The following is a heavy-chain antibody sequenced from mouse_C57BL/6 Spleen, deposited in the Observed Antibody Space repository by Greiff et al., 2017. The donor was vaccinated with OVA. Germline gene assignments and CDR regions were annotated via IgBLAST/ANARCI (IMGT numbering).Heavy chain of an antibody. CDR1: GYTFTDYY. D-gene: IGHD1-1*01. J-gene: IGHJ2*01. Sequence: QVQLQQSGAELVRPGASVKLSCKASGYTFTDYYINWVKQRPGQGLEWIARIYPGSGNTYYNEKFKGKATLTAEKSSSTAYMQLSSLTSEDSAVYFCARRNYYGSSQSYYFDYWGQGTTLTVSS. V-gene: IGHV1-76*01. CDR2: IYPGSGNT. CDR3: ARRNYYGSSQSYYFDY.